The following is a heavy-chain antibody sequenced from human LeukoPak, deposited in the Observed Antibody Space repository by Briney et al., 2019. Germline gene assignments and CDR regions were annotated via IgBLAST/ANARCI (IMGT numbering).Heavy chain of an antibody. V-gene: IGHV4-34*01. Sequence: SETLSLTCAVYGGFFSGYYWSWIRQPPGKGLEWIGEINHSGSTNYNPSLKSRVTISVDTSKNQFSLKLSSVTAADTAVYYCASHNGYYYDSSGYSFDYWGQGTLVTVSS. J-gene: IGHJ4*02. CDR2: INHSGST. D-gene: IGHD3-22*01. CDR1: GGFFSGYY. CDR3: ASHNGYYYDSSGYSFDY.